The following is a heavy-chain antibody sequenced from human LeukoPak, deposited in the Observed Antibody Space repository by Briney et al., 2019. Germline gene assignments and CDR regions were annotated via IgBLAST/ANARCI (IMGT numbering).Heavy chain of an antibody. CDR2: INPNSGGT. CDR3: ARPLQGDGTSFSAFDY. Sequence: ASVKVSCKASGYTFSGHYMHWVRQAPGQGLEWMGWINPNSGGTNSAQKFQGRVTMTRDTSISTAYMELSRLRSDDTAVYYCARPLQGDGTSFSAFDYWGQGTLVTVSS. V-gene: IGHV1-2*02. D-gene: IGHD2-2*01. CDR1: GYTFSGHY. J-gene: IGHJ4*02.